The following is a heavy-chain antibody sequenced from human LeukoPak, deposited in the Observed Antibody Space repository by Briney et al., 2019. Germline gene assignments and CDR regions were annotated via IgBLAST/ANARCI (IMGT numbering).Heavy chain of an antibody. CDR1: GGTFSSYA. V-gene: IGHV1-69*05. Sequence: SVKVSCKASGGTFSSYAISWARQAPGQGLEWMGRIIPIFGTANYAQKFQGRVTITTDESTSTAYMELSSLRSEDTAVYYCASYYYGSGSYLGYWGQGTLVTVSS. D-gene: IGHD3-10*01. CDR3: ASYYYGSGSYLGY. CDR2: IIPIFGTA. J-gene: IGHJ4*02.